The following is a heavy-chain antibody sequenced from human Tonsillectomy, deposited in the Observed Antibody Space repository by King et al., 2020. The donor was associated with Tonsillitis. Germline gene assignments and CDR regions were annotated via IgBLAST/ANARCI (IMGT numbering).Heavy chain of an antibody. V-gene: IGHV3-30-3*01. CDR1: GFAFSSFG. J-gene: IGHJ4*02. Sequence: VRLVESGGGVVQPGRSLRLSCAASGFAFSSFGMHWVRQAPGKGLEWVAVISYDGSSTNYADSVKGRFTIFRDNSKNTLDLQLNSLIAEDTAVYYCARGSREFDYWGQGALVTVSS. D-gene: IGHD1-26*01. CDR2: ISYDGSST. CDR3: ARGSREFDY.